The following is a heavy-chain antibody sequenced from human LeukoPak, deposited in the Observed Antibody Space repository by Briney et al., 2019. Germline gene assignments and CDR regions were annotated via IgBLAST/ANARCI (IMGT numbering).Heavy chain of an antibody. Sequence: GGSLRLSCAASGYTFSRYWMHWVRQGPGKGLVWVSRINEDGSSTSYAESVRGRFTISRDNAKNTLYLQMNSLRAEDAAVYYCTTDTFGARDSWGPGTLVTVSS. J-gene: IGHJ4*02. V-gene: IGHV3-74*01. CDR3: TTDTFGARDS. D-gene: IGHD3-10*01. CDR2: INEDGSST. CDR1: GYTFSRYW.